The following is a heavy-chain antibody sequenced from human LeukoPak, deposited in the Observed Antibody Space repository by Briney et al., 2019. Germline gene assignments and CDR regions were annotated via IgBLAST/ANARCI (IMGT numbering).Heavy chain of an antibody. CDR1: GGTFSSYA. J-gene: IGHJ4*02. CDR2: IIPIFGTA. D-gene: IGHD3-22*01. V-gene: IGHV1-69*01. Sequence: SVKVSCKASGGTFSSYAISWVRQAPGQGLEWMGGIIPIFGTANYAQKFQGRVTITADESTSTAYMELSRLRSDDTAVYYCARATYYHDSSGLVDYWGQGTLVTVSS. CDR3: ARATYYHDSSGLVDY.